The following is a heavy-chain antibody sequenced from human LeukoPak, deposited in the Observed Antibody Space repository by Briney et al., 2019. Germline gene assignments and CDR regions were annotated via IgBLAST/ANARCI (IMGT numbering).Heavy chain of an antibody. D-gene: IGHD3-10*01. CDR2: ISGSGGST. CDR3: AKDPFGESLYYFDY. CDR1: GFTFSSYW. Sequence: GGSLRLSCAASGFTFSSYWMSWVRQAPGKGLEWVSAISGSGGSTYYADSVKGRFTISRDNSKNTLYLQMNSLRAEDTAVYYCAKDPFGESLYYFDYWGQGTLVTVSS. V-gene: IGHV3-23*01. J-gene: IGHJ4*02.